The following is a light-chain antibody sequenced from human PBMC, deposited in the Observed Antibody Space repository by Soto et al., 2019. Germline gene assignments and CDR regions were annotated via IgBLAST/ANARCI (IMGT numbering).Light chain of an antibody. J-gene: IGLJ3*02. V-gene: IGLV2-23*02. CDR3: CSYAGSSTPNWV. CDR1: SSDVGSYNL. Sequence: QSALTQPASVSGSPGQSITISCTGTSSDVGSYNLASWYQQHPGKAPKLMIYEVSKRPSGVSNRFSGSKSGNTASLTISGLQAEDEADYYCCSYAGSSTPNWVFGGGTKLTVL. CDR2: EVS.